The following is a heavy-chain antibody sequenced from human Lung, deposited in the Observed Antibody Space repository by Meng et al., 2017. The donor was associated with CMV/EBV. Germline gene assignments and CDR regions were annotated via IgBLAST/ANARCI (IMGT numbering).Heavy chain of an antibody. D-gene: IGHD5-12*01. CDR3: ARATGGNGLVAYYYYGLDV. CDR2: IYYTGST. V-gene: IGHV4-59*01. Sequence: GSLRLSCAVSGGSISGYYWSWIRQPPGKGLEWIGYIYYTGSTNYNPSLKSRVTISLDTSKNQFSLKLRSVTAADTAVYYCARATGGNGLVAYYYYGLDVWGQGTXVTVYS. J-gene: IGHJ6*02. CDR1: GGSISGYY.